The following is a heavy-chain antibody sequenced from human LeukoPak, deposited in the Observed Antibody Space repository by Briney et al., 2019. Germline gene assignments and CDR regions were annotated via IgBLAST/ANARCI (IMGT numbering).Heavy chain of an antibody. V-gene: IGHV4-30-2*01. J-gene: IGHJ4*02. CDR1: GGSISSGGYS. CDR3: AGDYTLRSYRFDY. CDR2: IYHSGST. D-gene: IGHD3-16*02. Sequence: PSQTLSLTCAVSGGSISSGGYSWSWIRQPPGKGLEWIVYIYHSGSTYYNPSLTGRVTISVDRSKNQFSLKLSSVTAADTAIYYCAGDYTLRSYRFDYWGRGTLVTVSS.